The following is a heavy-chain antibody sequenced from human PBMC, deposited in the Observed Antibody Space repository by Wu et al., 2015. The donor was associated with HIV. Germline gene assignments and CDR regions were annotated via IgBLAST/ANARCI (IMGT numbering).Heavy chain of an antibody. D-gene: IGHD3-10*01. J-gene: IGHJ4*02. Sequence: QVQLVQSGVEVKKPGASVKVSCKSSGYTFKSYGISWVRQAPGQGLEWMGWISAYNGNTNYAQKLQGRVTMTTDTSTSTAYMELRSLRSDDTAVYYCARRPPVGVVRVRVRATTWGQGTRGHRLL. CDR3: ARRPPVGVVRVRVRATT. CDR2: ISAYNGNT. CDR1: GYTFKSYG. V-gene: IGHV1-18*01.